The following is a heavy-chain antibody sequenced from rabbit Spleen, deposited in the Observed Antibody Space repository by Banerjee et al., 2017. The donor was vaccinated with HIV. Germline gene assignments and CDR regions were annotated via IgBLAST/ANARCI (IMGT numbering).Heavy chain of an antibody. V-gene: IGHV1S45*01. CDR1: GFSFSSSYW. D-gene: IGHD1-1*01. Sequence: QEQLEESGGDLVKPEGSLTLTCTASGFSFSSSYWICWVRQAPGKGLEWIGCIYPGSGSAYYASWVNGRFTISSHNAQNTLYLQLKSLTVADTATYFCVRGASSSGYYNLWGQGTLVTVS. CDR2: IYPGSGSA. CDR3: VRGASSSGYYNL. J-gene: IGHJ4*01.